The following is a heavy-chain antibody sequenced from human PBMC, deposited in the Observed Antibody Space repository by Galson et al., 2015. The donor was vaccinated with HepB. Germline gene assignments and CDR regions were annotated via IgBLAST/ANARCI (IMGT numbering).Heavy chain of an antibody. CDR1: GYTFTSYY. CDR3: ARIDRGTWYYFDY. D-gene: IGHD1-1*01. V-gene: IGHV1-46*04. J-gene: IGHJ4*02. Sequence: SVKVSCKASGYTFTSYYMHWVRQAPGQGLEWMGIINPSGGSTSYAQKLQGRVTMTRDTSTSTVYMELSSLRSEDTAVYYCARIDRGTWYYFDYWGQGTLVTVSS. CDR2: INPSGGST.